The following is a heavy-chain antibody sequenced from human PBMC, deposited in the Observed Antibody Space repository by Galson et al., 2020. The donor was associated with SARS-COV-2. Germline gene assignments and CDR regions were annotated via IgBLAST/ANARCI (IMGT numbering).Heavy chain of an antibody. Sequence: GGSLRPPFAASEFTFRSYWMTWFRQAPGKCLEWVANIKQDGSEKYYVDSVQGRFTISRDNAKNSLYLEMNSLRAEDTAVYYCARVPGDVYYFEYWGEGTLVTVSS. CDR3: ARVPGDVYYFEY. D-gene: IGHD3-16*01. CDR1: EFTFRSYW. V-gene: IGHV3-7*01. CDR2: IKQDGSEK. J-gene: IGHJ4*02.